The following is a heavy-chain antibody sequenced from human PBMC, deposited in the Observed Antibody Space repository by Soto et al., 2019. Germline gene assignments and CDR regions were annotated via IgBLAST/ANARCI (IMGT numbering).Heavy chain of an antibody. CDR1: GFTFSSYW. Sequence: EQLVESGGGLVQPGGSLRLSCAASGFTFSSYWMHWVRQAPGKGLVWVSRINPGGSITAYADSVKGRFTISRHNAKNTLYLQMNSLRGDDTAVYYCARVPTGKYGVWNYWGQGTLVTVSS. CDR3: ARVPTGKYGVWNY. CDR2: INPGGSIT. V-gene: IGHV3-74*01. D-gene: IGHD2-8*01. J-gene: IGHJ4*02.